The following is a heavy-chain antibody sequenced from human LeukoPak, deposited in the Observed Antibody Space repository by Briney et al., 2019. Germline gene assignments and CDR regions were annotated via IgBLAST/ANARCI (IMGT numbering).Heavy chain of an antibody. Sequence: SETLSLTCAVSGYSISSGFYWGWIRQPPGKGREWIGNIYHSGSTYYNPSLKSRVTLSVDTSKNQFSLKLSSVTAADTAVYYCASLNNYVPVYWGQGTLVTVSS. V-gene: IGHV4-38-2*01. D-gene: IGHD4-11*01. CDR3: ASLNNYVPVY. CDR1: GYSISSGFY. CDR2: IYHSGST. J-gene: IGHJ4*02.